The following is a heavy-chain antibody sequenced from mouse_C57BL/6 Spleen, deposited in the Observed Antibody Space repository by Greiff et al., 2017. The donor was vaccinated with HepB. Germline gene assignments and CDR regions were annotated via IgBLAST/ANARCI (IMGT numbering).Heavy chain of an antibody. CDR3: ARTYYYAMDY. CDR1: GYTFTSYW. CDR2: IYPSDSYT. J-gene: IGHJ4*01. Sequence: VQLQQPGAELVRPGTSVKLSCKASGYTFTSYWMHWVKQRPGQGLEWIGVIYPSDSYTNYNQKFKGKATLTVDTSSSTAYMQLSSLTSEDSAVYYCARTYYYAMDYWGQGTSVTVSS. V-gene: IGHV1-59*01.